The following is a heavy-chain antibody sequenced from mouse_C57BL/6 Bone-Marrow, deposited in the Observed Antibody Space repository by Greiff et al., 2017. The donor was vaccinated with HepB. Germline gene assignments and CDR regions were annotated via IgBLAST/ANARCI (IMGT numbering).Heavy chain of an antibody. Sequence: VQLQQPGAELVRPGTSVTLSCKASGYTFTSYWMHWVKQRPGQGLEWIGVIDPSDSYTNYNQKFKGKATLTVDKSSRTAYMQLSSLTSEDSAVYYCAREGYDYVPFAYWGQGTLVTVSA. CDR1: GYTFTSYW. CDR2: IDPSDSYT. D-gene: IGHD2-4*01. CDR3: AREGYDYVPFAY. J-gene: IGHJ3*01. V-gene: IGHV1-59*01.